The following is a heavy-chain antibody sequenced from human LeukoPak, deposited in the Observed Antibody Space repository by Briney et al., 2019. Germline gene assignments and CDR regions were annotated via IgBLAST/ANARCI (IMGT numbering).Heavy chain of an antibody. Sequence: GGSLRLSCAASGFTFRDYSMNWVRQAPGKGLEWVSYISTSGNYIYYADSVKGRFTISRDNAKNSLYLQMHSLRAEGTAVYYCARARTGYFDLWGRGTLVTVSS. V-gene: IGHV3-21*01. J-gene: IGHJ2*01. CDR1: GFTFRDYS. CDR2: ISTSGNYI. CDR3: ARARTGYFDL. D-gene: IGHD4-17*01.